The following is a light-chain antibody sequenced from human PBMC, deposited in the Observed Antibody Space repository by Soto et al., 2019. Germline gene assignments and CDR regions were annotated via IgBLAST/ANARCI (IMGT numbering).Light chain of an antibody. V-gene: IGLV1-44*01. Sequence: QSVLTQSPSASGTPGQRVTIACSGSSSNIGSNTVNWYQQIPGTAPKLLMYINSQRPSGVPERFSGSKSGTSASLAISGLQSEDEADYYCAAWDDSLNGYVFGTGTKLTVL. CDR3: AAWDDSLNGYV. CDR2: INS. J-gene: IGLJ1*01. CDR1: SSNIGSNT.